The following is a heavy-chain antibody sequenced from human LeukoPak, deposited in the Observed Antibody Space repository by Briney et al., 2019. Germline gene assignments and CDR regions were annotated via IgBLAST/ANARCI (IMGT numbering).Heavy chain of an antibody. CDR3: ARAGIAAVNWFDP. Sequence: PGGSLRLSCAASGFTFSSYWMSWVRQAPGKGLEWVANIKQDGSEKYYVDSVKGRFTISRDNAKNSLYLQMNSLRAEDTAVYYCARAGIAAVNWFDPWGQGTLVTVSS. V-gene: IGHV3-7*01. CDR2: IKQDGSEK. CDR1: GFTFSSYW. D-gene: IGHD6-13*01. J-gene: IGHJ5*02.